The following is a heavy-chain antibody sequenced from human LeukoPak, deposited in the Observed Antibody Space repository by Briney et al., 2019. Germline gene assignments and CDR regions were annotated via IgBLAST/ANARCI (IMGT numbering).Heavy chain of an antibody. CDR1: GFTFSSYA. J-gene: IGHJ4*02. D-gene: IGHD1-26*01. V-gene: IGHV3-23*01. CDR2: ISGSGGST. Sequence: GGSLRLSCAASGFTFSSYAMSWVRQAPGKGLEWVSAISGSGGSTYYADSVKGRFPISRDNPKNTLYLQMTSLRAEDTAVYYCAKDDPNRSGSYLPDYWGQGTLVTVSS. CDR3: AKDDPNRSGSYLPDY.